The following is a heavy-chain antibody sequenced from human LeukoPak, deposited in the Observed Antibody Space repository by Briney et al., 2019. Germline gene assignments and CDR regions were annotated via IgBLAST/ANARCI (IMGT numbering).Heavy chain of an antibody. CDR2: IYGGGST. J-gene: IGHJ4*02. Sequence: PGGSLRLSCAASGFTVSNSYMSWVRQAPGRGLEWVSVIYGGGSTHYADSVKGRFTISRDNSKNTLFLQMNILRAEYTAVYYWARRFNSNWSLDYWGQGTLVTVSS. D-gene: IGHD6-13*01. CDR3: ARRFNSNWSLDY. CDR1: GFTVSNSY. V-gene: IGHV3-53*01.